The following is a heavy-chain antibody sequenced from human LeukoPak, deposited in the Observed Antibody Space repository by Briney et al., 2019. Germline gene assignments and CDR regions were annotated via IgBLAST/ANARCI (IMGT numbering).Heavy chain of an antibody. CDR3: ARVGPYCSGGSCYDY. D-gene: IGHD2-15*01. CDR2: MNPDSGNT. CDR1: GYTFTRND. V-gene: IGHV1-8*01. Sequence: ASVKVSCKASGYTFTRNDISWVRQAPGQGLEWTGWMNPDSGNTDYAQKFQGRVSMTRDISATTAYMELSSLRAEDTAVYYCARVGPYCSGGSCYDYWGQGTLVTVSS. J-gene: IGHJ4*02.